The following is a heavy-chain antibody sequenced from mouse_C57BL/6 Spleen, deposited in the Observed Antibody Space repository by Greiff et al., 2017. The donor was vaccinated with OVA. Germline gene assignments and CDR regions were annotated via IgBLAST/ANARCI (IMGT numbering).Heavy chain of an antibody. D-gene: IGHD4-1*02. J-gene: IGHJ1*03. V-gene: IGHV1-64*01. CDR1: GYTFTSYW. CDR3: ASQLGRGYFDV. Sequence: QVQLKQPGAELVKPGASVKLSCKASGYTFTSYWMHWVKQRPGQGLEWIGMIHPNSGSTNYNEKFKSKATLTVDTSSSTAYMQLSSLTSEDSAVYYCASQLGRGYFDVWGTGTTVTVSS. CDR2: IHPNSGST.